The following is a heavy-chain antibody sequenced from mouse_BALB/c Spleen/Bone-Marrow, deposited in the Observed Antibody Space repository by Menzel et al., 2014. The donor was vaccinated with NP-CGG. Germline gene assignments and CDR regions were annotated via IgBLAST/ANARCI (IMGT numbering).Heavy chain of an antibody. Sequence: EVQLVESGGGLVQPGGSLRLSCATSGFTFTDYYMSWVRQPPGKALEWLGFIRNKANGYTTEYSASVKGRFTISRDNSQSILYLQMNTLRAEDSATYYCARDGYDDYWGQGTTLIVSS. CDR3: ARDGYDDY. V-gene: IGHV7-3*02. J-gene: IGHJ2*01. D-gene: IGHD2-2*01. CDR1: GFTFTDYY. CDR2: IRNKANGYTT.